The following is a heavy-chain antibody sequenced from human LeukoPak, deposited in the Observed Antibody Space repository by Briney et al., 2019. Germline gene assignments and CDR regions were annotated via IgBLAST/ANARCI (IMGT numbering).Heavy chain of an antibody. CDR3: AKSIAAAGYYYYGMDV. V-gene: IGHV3-43*02. CDR2: ISKDGGST. Sequence: GGSLRLSCAASGLTFDDYAMHWVRQAPGKGLEWVSLISKDGGSTYYADSVKGRFTISRDNSNNSLYLQMNSLRLEDTALYYCAKSIAAAGYYYYGMDVWGQGTTVTVSS. J-gene: IGHJ6*02. D-gene: IGHD6-13*01. CDR1: GLTFDDYA.